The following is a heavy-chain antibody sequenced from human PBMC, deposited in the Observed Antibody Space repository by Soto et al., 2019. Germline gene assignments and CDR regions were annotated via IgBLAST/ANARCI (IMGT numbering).Heavy chain of an antibody. CDR2: ISRSGGTT. CDR3: ARDTPRSSGFDY. D-gene: IGHD3-22*01. Sequence: GSLRLSCAASGFTVSSNYMSWVRQAPGRGLEWVSTISRSGGTTYYADSVKGRFTISRDNSKNTLYLQMNSLRVEDTAVYYCARDTPRSSGFDYWGQGILVTAPQ. CDR1: GFTVSSNY. V-gene: IGHV3-53*01. J-gene: IGHJ4*02.